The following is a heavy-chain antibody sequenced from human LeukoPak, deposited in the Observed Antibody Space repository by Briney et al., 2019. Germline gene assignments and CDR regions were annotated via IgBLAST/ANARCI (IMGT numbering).Heavy chain of an antibody. CDR2: ISAYNSNT. V-gene: IGHV1-18*01. CDR3: ARETPRRIAAAGTFDY. CDR1: GYTFTSYG. Sequence: ASVKVSCKASGYTFTSYGISWVRQAPGQGLEWMGWISAYNSNTNYAQKLQGRVTMTTDTSTSTAYMELRSLRSDDTAVYYCARETPRRIAAAGTFDYWGQGTLVTVSS. D-gene: IGHD6-13*01. J-gene: IGHJ4*02.